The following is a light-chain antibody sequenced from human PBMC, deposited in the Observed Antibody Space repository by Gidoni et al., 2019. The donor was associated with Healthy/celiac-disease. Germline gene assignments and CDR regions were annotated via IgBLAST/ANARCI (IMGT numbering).Light chain of an antibody. J-gene: IGKJ4*01. CDR3: HQSYSTPALT. Sequence: DIQMTQSPSSLSASVGDRVTITCRASQSISSYLNWYQQKPGKAPKLLIYAASSLQSEVPSRFRVSGSETDFTLTISSLQPEDFATYYCHQSYSTPALTFGGGTKVEIK. V-gene: IGKV1-39*01. CDR2: AAS. CDR1: QSISSY.